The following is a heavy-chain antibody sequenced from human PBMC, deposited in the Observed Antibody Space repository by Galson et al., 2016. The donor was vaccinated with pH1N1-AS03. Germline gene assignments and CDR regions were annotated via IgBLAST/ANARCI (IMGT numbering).Heavy chain of an antibody. CDR2: IDSDDDK. D-gene: IGHD6-13*01. CDR1: GFPLTSPGVC. CDR3: ARVWGAAAGYFDY. V-gene: IGHV2-70*20. J-gene: IGHJ4*02. Sequence: PALVKPTQTLTLTCSFSGFPLTSPGVCVTWVRQPPGKALEWLATIDSDDDKYYTTSLKTRLTISKDTSKNQVVLTMTNMDPVDTATYYCARVWGAAAGYFDYWGPGILVTVSS.